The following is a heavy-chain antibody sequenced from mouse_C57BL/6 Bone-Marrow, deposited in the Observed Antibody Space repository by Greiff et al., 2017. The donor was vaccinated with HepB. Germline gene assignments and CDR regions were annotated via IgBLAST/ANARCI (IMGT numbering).Heavy chain of an antibody. J-gene: IGHJ4*01. CDR3: ARENGSILYAMDY. D-gene: IGHD1-1*01. Sequence: EVKLMESEGGLVQPGSSMKLSCTASGFTFSDYYMAWVRQVPEKGLEWVANINYDGSSTYYLDSLKSRFIISRDNAKNILYLQMSSLKSEDTATYYCARENGSILYAMDYWGQGTSVTVSS. CDR2: INYDGSST. V-gene: IGHV5-16*01. CDR1: GFTFSDYY.